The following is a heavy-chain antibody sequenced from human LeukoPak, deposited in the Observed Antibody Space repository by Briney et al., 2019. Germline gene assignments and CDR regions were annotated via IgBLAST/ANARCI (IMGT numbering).Heavy chain of an antibody. CDR1: GGSISSYY. CDR2: IYYSGST. CDR3: ARVHRYYFDY. J-gene: IGHJ4*02. Sequence: SETLSLTCTVSGGSISSYYWSWLRQPPGKGLEWIGYIYYSGSTNYNPSLKSRVTISVDTSKNQFSLKLSSVTAADTAVYYCARVHRYYFDYWGQGTLVTVSS. V-gene: IGHV4-59*01.